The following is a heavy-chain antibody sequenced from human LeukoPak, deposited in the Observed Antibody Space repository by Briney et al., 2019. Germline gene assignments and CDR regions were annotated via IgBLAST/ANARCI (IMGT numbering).Heavy chain of an antibody. CDR1: GFTFSKAW. V-gene: IGHV3-15*01. CDR3: TTGTGTTDY. CDR2: TRSKSGGGTA. J-gene: IGHJ4*02. Sequence: GGSLRLSCAASGFTFSKAWMTWVRQAPGKGLQWVGRTRSKSGGGTADYAAPVKGRFTISRDDLKNTLYLQMNSLKTEDTAVYYCTTGTGTTDYWGQGTLVTVSS. D-gene: IGHD1-1*01.